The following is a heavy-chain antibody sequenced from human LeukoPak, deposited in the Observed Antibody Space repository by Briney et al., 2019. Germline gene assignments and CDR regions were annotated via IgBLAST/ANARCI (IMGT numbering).Heavy chain of an antibody. V-gene: IGHV4-61*01. CDR1: GGSVSSATYY. J-gene: IGHJ3*02. Sequence: PSETLSLTCTVSGGSVSSATYYWSWIRQPPGRGLEWIGYIYYSGSTKYNPSLKSRVTISMDTSKNQFSLKLSSVTAADMAVYYCARDRGNYYDSSGAFDIWGQGTMVTVSS. CDR3: ARDRGNYYDSSGAFDI. D-gene: IGHD3-22*01. CDR2: IYYSGST.